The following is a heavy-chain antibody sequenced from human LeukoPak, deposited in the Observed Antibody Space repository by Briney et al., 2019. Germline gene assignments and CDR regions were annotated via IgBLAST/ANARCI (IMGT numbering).Heavy chain of an antibody. CDR1: GFTFSSYA. Sequence: PGRSLRLSCAASGFTFSSYAMHWVRQAPGKGLEWVAVISYDGSNKYYADSVEGRFTISRDNSTNTLYLQMNSLRAEDTAVYYCARDHSVAYSISWYALVYWGQGTLVTVSS. CDR3: ARDHSVAYSISWYALVY. V-gene: IGHV3-30*04. CDR2: ISYDGSNK. J-gene: IGHJ4*02. D-gene: IGHD6-13*01.